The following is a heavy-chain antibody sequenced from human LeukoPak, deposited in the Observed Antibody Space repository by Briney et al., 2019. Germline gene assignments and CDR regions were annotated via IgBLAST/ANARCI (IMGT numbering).Heavy chain of an antibody. CDR2: INHSGST. CDR3: ARGPAFGLCVL. V-gene: IGHV4-34*01. J-gene: IGHJ4*02. Sequence: SETLSLTCAVYGGSFSGYYWSWIRQPPGKGLEWIGEINHSGSTNYNPSLKSRVTISVDTSKNQFSLKLSSVTAADTAVYYCARGPAFGLCVLWGQGTLVTVSS. CDR1: GGSFSGYY. D-gene: IGHD2-21*01.